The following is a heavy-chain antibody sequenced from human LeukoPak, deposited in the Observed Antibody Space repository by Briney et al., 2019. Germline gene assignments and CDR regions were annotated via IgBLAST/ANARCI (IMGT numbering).Heavy chain of an antibody. V-gene: IGHV4-59*05. CDR3: ARRSGYDSTDY. Sequence: PSETLSLTCTVSGGSMSNYYWSWIRQPPGKGLEWIGSIYYSGSTYYNPSLKSRVTISVDTSKNQFSLKLSSVTAADTAVYYCARRSGYDSTDYWGQGTLVTVSS. CDR2: IYYSGST. J-gene: IGHJ4*02. D-gene: IGHD5-12*01. CDR1: GGSMSNYY.